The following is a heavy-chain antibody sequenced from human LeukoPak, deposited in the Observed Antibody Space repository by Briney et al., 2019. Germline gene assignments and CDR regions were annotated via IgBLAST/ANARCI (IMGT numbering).Heavy chain of an antibody. CDR2: ISYDGSNK. J-gene: IGHJ4*02. Sequence: GRSLRLSCAASGFTFTNYAMHWVRQAPGKGLEWVAVISYDGSNKYYADSVKGRFTTSRDNSKNTLYLQMNSLRAEDTAVYYCAREGDYVWGSYRYTGSHNPPTFDYWGQGTLVTVSS. CDR3: AREGDYVWGSYRYTGSHNPPTFDY. V-gene: IGHV3-33*05. CDR1: GFTFTNYA. D-gene: IGHD3-16*02.